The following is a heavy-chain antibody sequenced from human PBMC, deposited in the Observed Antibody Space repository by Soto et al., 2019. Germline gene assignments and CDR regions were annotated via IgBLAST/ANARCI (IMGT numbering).Heavy chain of an antibody. CDR1: GFTFGDYA. Sequence: GGSLRLSCTASGFTFGDYAMSWFRQAPGKGLEWVGFIRSKAYGGTTEYAASVKGRFTISRDDSKSIAYLQMNSLKTEDTAVYYCTTLLSIAAPGDYYMDVWGKGTTVTVSS. J-gene: IGHJ6*03. V-gene: IGHV3-49*03. D-gene: IGHD6-13*01. CDR2: IRSKAYGGTT. CDR3: TTLLSIAAPGDYYMDV.